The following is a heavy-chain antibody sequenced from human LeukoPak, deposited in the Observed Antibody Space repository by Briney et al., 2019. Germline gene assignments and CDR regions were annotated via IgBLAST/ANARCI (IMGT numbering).Heavy chain of an antibody. CDR1: GFTFSSYW. Sequence: GSLRPSCAASGFTFSSYWMSWIRQPPGKGLEWIGYIYYSGSTNYNPSLKSRVTISVDTSKNQFSLKLSSVTAADTAVYYCARATWGAFDIWGQGTMVTVSS. CDR2: IYYSGST. J-gene: IGHJ3*02. V-gene: IGHV4-59*01. CDR3: ARATWGAFDI. D-gene: IGHD1-26*01.